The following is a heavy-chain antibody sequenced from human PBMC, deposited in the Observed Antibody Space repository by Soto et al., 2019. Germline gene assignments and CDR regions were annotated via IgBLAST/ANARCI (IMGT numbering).Heavy chain of an antibody. CDR3: AGSYSSGNWYFDY. CDR2: TSTSSTTK. CDR1: GFSFSAYS. Sequence: PGGSLRLSCAASGFSFSAYSMNWVRQAPGKGLEWISYTSTSSTTKYYADPVRGRFPISRDNANDLLYLDMDKLRDEDTGSYYCAGSYSSGNWYFDYWGLGTPVTVSS. D-gene: IGHD3-10*01. J-gene: IGHJ4*02. V-gene: IGHV3-48*02.